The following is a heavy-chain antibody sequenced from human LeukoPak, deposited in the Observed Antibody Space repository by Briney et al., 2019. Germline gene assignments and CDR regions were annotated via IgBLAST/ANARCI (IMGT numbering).Heavy chain of an antibody. J-gene: IGHJ4*02. CDR2: ISYDGSNK. CDR1: GFTFSSYA. D-gene: IGHD5-12*01. V-gene: IGHV3-30*04. Sequence: GGSLRLSCAASGFTFSSYAMHWVRQAPGKGLEWVAVISYDGSNKYYADSVKGRFTISRDNSKNTLYLQMNSLRAEDTAVYYCAGGAWLVVATIVDYWGQGTLVTVSS. CDR3: AGGAWLVVATIVDY.